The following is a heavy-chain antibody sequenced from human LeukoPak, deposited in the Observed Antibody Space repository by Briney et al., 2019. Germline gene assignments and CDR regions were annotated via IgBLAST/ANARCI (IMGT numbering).Heavy chain of an antibody. CDR3: GKDYDSSGYYISADY. V-gene: IGHV3-11*01. D-gene: IGHD3-22*01. CDR2: ISSSGSTI. J-gene: IGHJ4*02. Sequence: GGSLRLSCAASGFTFSDYYMSWIRQAPGKGLEWVSYISSSGSTIYYADSVKGRFTISRDNAKNSLYLQMNSLRAEDTAVYYCGKDYDSSGYYISADYWGQGTLVTVSS. CDR1: GFTFSDYY.